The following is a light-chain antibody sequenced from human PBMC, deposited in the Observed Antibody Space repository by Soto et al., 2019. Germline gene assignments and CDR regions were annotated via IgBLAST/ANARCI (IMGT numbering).Light chain of an antibody. J-gene: IGKJ1*01. V-gene: IGKV3-20*01. CDR2: GAY. CDR1: HSVSSSY. Sequence: EIVLTQSPGTLSLSPGERATLSCRASHSVSSSYLAWYQQKPGQAPRLLIFGAYSRATGIPDRFSGSGSGTDFTLTISGLEPEDFAVYYCQQYGSSRTFGQGTKVEIK. CDR3: QQYGSSRT.